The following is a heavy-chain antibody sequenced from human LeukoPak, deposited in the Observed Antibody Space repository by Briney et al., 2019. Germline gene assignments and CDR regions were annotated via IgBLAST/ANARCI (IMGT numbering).Heavy chain of an antibody. D-gene: IGHD3-3*01. CDR1: GGSFSGYY. CDR2: INHSGST. J-gene: IGHJ4*02. V-gene: IGHV4-34*01. Sequence: SETLSLTCAVYGGSFSGYYWSWIRKPPGKGLEWIGEINHSGSTNYNPSLKSRLTISVDTPKNQFSLKLTSVTAADTAVYYCARLTIFGVVPDYWGQGTLVTFSS. CDR3: ARLTIFGVVPDY.